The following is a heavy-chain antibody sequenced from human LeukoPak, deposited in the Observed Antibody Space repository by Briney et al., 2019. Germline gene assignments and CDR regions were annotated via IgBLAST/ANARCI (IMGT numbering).Heavy chain of an antibody. J-gene: IGHJ4*02. D-gene: IGHD4-17*01. CDR2: INPNTGDT. CDR3: ARTRGGDYVLDY. Sequence: ASVKVSCKASGYPFTGYYMHWVRQAPGQGLEWMGWINPNTGDTNYAQKFQGRVTITADESTSTAYMELSSLRSEDTAVYYCARTRGGDYVLDYWGQGTLVTVSS. V-gene: IGHV1-2*02. CDR1: GYPFTGYY.